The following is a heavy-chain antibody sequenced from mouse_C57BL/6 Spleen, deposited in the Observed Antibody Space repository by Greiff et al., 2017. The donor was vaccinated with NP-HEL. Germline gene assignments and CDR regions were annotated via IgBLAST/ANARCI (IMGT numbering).Heavy chain of an antibody. D-gene: IGHD1-1*01. CDR1: GYTFTEYT. CDR3: ARHEGNYGSSYSYFDY. J-gene: IGHJ2*01. Sequence: VQLVESGAELVKPGASVKLSCKASGYTFTEYTIHWVKQRSGQGLEWIGWFYPGSGSIKYNEKFKDKATLTADKSSSTVYMELSRLTSEDSAVYFCARHEGNYGSSYSYFDYWGQGTTLTVSS. V-gene: IGHV1-62-2*01. CDR2: FYPGSGSI.